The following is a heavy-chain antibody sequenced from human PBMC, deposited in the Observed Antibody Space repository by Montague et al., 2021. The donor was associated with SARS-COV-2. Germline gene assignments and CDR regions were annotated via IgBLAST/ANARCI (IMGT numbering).Heavy chain of an antibody. D-gene: IGHD6-19*01. CDR3: SGGSGLMGNAFDI. J-gene: IGHJ3*02. CDR2: SNNSGST. Sequence: SETLSLTCTVSGGSISSNYWSWSRQPPGKGLEWIGNSNNSGSTNYNPSLTSRVTISVETAKNQFQLTLSPVTAADTALYYCSGGSGLMGNAFDIWGQGTLVTVSS. V-gene: IGHV4-59*01. CDR1: GGSISSNY.